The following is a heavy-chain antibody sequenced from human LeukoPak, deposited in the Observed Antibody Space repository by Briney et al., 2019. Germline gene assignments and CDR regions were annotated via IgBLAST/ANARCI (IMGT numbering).Heavy chain of an antibody. V-gene: IGHV3-7*01. Sequence: PGRSLRLSCAASGFTFSSYWMNWVRQAPGKGLEWVANIKQDGSEKYYVDSVKGRFTISRDNAKSSLYLQMNSLRAEDTAVYYCARELLGHGYNSGDFDYWGQGTLVTVSS. J-gene: IGHJ4*02. CDR1: GFTFSSYW. CDR3: ARELLGHGYNSGDFDY. D-gene: IGHD5-24*01. CDR2: IKQDGSEK.